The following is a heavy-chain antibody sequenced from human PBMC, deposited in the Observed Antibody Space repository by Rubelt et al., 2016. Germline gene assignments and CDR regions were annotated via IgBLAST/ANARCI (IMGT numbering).Heavy chain of an antibody. CDR3: ARVPRLRFLEWLRGYYFDY. D-gene: IGHD3-3*01. J-gene: IGHJ4*02. Sequence: TFSSYAISWVRQAPGHGLEWMGIINPSGGSTSYAQKFQGRVTMTRDTSPSTVCMELGSLRSEDTAVYYCARVPRLRFLEWLRGYYFDYWGQGTLVTVSS. V-gene: IGHV1-46*01. CDR2: INPSGGST. CDR1: TFSSYA.